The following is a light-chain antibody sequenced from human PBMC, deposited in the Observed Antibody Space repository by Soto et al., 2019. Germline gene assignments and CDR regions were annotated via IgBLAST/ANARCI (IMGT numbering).Light chain of an antibody. CDR1: QSISRN. CDR2: DPS. J-gene: IGKJ5*01. CDR3: QESYTTASIT. V-gene: IGKV1-39*01. Sequence: DIQMTQSPSSLSASVGDRVTITCRASQSISRNLNWYQHKPGKAPKLLIYDPSSLQNGVPSRFSGGGSGTEFTLSISSLHPEDFGTYYCQESYTTASITFGQGTRLEIK.